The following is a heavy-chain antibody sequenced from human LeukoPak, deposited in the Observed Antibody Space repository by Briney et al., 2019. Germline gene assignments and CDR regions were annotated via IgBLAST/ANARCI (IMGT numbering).Heavy chain of an antibody. V-gene: IGHV4-4*07. CDR1: GGSISSYY. Sequence: SETLSLTCTVSGGSISSYYWSWIRQPAGKGLEWIGRIYTSGSTNYNPSLKSRVTMSVDTSKNQFSLKLSSVTAADTAVYYCASYISRGTRLFQHWGQGTLVTVSS. CDR3: ASYISRGTRLFQH. D-gene: IGHD6-13*01. CDR2: IYTSGST. J-gene: IGHJ1*01.